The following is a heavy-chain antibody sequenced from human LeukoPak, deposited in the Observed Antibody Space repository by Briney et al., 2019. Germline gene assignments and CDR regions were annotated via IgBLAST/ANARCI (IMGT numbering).Heavy chain of an antibody. CDR3: GSVFDY. CDR1: GITLSNYW. Sequence: PGGSLRLSCAASGITLSNYWMHWVRQAPGKGLVWVSRIDNEGRSTSYADSVKGRFTISRDDAKNTLFLGMNSLRVEDTAMYYCGSVFDYWGQGALVTVSS. V-gene: IGHV3-74*01. J-gene: IGHJ4*02. CDR2: IDNEGRST.